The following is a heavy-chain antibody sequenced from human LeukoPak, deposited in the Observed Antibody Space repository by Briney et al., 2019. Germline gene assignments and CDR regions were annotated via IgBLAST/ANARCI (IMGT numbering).Heavy chain of an antibody. Sequence: GGSLRLSCVASGFKFSDSYMNWIRQAPGKGLEWISYITSGGTTMYYADSVKGRFTVSRDNAKNSLHLQMNSLRAEDTAVYYCARDATMKRGYSYGPYDYWGQGTLVTVSS. CDR1: GFKFSDSY. CDR3: ARDATMKRGYSYGPYDY. V-gene: IGHV3-11*04. D-gene: IGHD5-18*01. J-gene: IGHJ4*02. CDR2: ITSGGTTM.